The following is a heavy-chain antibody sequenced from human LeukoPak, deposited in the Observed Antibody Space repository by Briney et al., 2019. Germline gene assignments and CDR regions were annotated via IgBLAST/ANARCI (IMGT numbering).Heavy chain of an antibody. CDR1: GGSISSGSYY. Sequence: PSETLSLTCTVSGGSISSGSYYWSWIRQPAGKGLGWIGRFHTSGSTYYNPSLRSRVTISVDTSQNQFSLKLGSATAADAAVYYCARDLDGDYDSYSFDYWGQGILVTVSS. J-gene: IGHJ4*02. D-gene: IGHD2-21*02. CDR2: FHTSGST. V-gene: IGHV4-61*02. CDR3: ARDLDGDYDSYSFDY.